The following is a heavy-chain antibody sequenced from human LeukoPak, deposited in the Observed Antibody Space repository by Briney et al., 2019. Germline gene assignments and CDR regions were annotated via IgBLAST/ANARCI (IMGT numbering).Heavy chain of an antibody. D-gene: IGHD1-26*01. CDR1: GFTFSSYA. CDR3: ARWGLLGQRIDY. V-gene: IGHV3-64*01. J-gene: IGHJ4*02. Sequence: TGGSLSLSCAASGFTFSSYAMHWVRQAPGKGLEYVSAISSNGGSTYYANSVKGRFTISRDNSKNTLYLQMGSLRAEDMAVYYCARWGLLGQRIDYWGQGTLVTVSS. CDR2: ISSNGGST.